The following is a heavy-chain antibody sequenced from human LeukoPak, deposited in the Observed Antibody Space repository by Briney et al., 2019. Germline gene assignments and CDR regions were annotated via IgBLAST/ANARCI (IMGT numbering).Heavy chain of an antibody. D-gene: IGHD4/OR15-4a*01. CDR2: IRSDGTSK. J-gene: IGHJ4*02. CDR1: GFTFSSYG. V-gene: IGHV3-30*02. Sequence: GGSLRLSCAASGFTFSSYGMHWVRQAPGKGLEWVAFIRSDGTSKYYTDSVKGRFTISRDNSKNTLYLQMNSLRPEDTAVYYCARGSYGGDFDYWGQGTLVTVSS. CDR3: ARGSYGGDFDY.